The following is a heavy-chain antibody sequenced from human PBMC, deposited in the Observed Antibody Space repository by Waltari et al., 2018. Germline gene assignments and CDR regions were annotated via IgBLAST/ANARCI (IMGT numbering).Heavy chain of an antibody. Sequence: QLQMQESCPGLVKPSETLSLTCTVSGDSITNRVDYWGWIRQPPGKGLEWIGSTYYSGSAYYTPSLKSRVTISVNTSKNQFSLELTSLTAADTAVYYCARQGVSSRSFDYWGQGSLVTFSS. CDR3: ARQGVSSRSFDY. J-gene: IGHJ4*02. CDR1: GDSITNRVDY. D-gene: IGHD2-8*01. V-gene: IGHV4-39*01. CDR2: TYYSGSA.